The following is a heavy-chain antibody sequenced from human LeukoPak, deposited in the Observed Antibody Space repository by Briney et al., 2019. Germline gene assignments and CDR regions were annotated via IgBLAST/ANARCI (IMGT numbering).Heavy chain of an antibody. J-gene: IGHJ4*02. CDR1: GFTFSSYA. Sequence: PGGSLRLSCAASGFTFSSYAMSWVRQAPGKGLEWVSAISTSGGRTYYADSVKGRFTISRDNSKNTLYLQMNSLRAEDTAVYYCAKGPLYSSSSYFDYWGQGTLVTVSS. CDR2: ISTSGGRT. CDR3: AKGPLYSSSSYFDY. V-gene: IGHV3-23*01. D-gene: IGHD6-6*01.